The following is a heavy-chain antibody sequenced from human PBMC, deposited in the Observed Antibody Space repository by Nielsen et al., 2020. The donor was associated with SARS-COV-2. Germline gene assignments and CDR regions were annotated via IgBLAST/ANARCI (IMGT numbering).Heavy chain of an antibody. Sequence: GESLKISCAASGFTVSSNYMSWVRQAPGKGLEWVAVIWYDGSNKYYADSVKGRFTISRDNSKNTLYLQMNSLRAEDTAVYYCARVITDGNYYYYYGMDVWGQGTTVTVSS. D-gene: IGHD3-10*01. CDR2: IWYDGSNK. CDR1: GFTVSSNY. J-gene: IGHJ6*02. CDR3: ARVITDGNYYYYYGMDV. V-gene: IGHV3-33*08.